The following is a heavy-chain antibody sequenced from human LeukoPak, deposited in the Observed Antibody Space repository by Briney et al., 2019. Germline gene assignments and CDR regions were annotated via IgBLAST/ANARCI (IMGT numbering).Heavy chain of an antibody. CDR3: ASSRPYYDYYFDY. CDR2: IIPIFGTA. V-gene: IGHV1-69*13. CDR1: GGTFSSYA. Sequence: SVKVSCKASGGTFSSYAISWVRQAPGQGLEWMGGIIPIFGTANYAQKFQGRVTITADESTSTAYMELSSLRSEDTAVYYCASSRPYYDYYFDYWGQGTLVTVSS. J-gene: IGHJ4*02. D-gene: IGHD1-26*01.